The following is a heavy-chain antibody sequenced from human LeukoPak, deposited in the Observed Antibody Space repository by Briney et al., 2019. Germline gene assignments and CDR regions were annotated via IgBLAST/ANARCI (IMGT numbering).Heavy chain of an antibody. CDR2: IRYDGSKK. J-gene: IGHJ4*02. D-gene: IGHD2-2*01. CDR1: VFTFSSSG. V-gene: IGHV3-30*02. Sequence: GGSLRLSCAASVFTFSSSGMHWVRQAPGKGLEWVAFIRYDGSKKYYADSVRGRFTISRDNSKNTLYLQMNSLRAQDTAVYYCAKGDTYAFQGDYWGQGTLVTVSS. CDR3: AKGDTYAFQGDY.